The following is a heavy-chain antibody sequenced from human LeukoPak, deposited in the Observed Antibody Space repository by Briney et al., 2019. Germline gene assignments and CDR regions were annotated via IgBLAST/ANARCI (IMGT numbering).Heavy chain of an antibody. D-gene: IGHD2-2*01. J-gene: IGHJ4*02. CDR1: GYTFTGYY. Sequence: GASVKVSCKASGYTFTGYYMHWVRQAPGQGLEWMGWINPNSGGTNYAQKFQGRVTMTRDTSISTAYMELSRLRSDDTAVYYCARDWIEYQLPGGFDYWGQGTLVTVSS. CDR2: INPNSGGT. CDR3: ARDWIEYQLPGGFDY. V-gene: IGHV1-2*02.